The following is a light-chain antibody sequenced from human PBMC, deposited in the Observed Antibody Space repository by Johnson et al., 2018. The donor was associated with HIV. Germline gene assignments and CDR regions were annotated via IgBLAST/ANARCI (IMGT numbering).Light chain of an antibody. CDR2: ENN. CDR3: GTWDSSLSAHYI. Sequence: QSVLTQPPSVSAAPGQKVTISCSGSSSDMGNYAVSWYQQLPGTAPKLLIYENNKRPSGVPDRFSDSKSGTSATLGITGLRTGDEADYYCGTWDSSLSAHYIFGTGTKVTVL. CDR1: SSDMGNYA. V-gene: IGLV1-51*02. J-gene: IGLJ1*01.